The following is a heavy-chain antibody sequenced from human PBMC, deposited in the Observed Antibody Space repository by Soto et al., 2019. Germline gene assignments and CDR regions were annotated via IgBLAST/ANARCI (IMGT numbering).Heavy chain of an antibody. CDR1: GDILSANY. J-gene: IGHJ4*02. V-gene: IGHV1-69*13. CDR3: ARDLAVAGKVDY. CDR2: INPLSGTT. Sequence: SVKDSCKSSGDILSANYIHWVRQAPGQGLEWMGWINPLSGTTNYAQKFQGRVTITADESTSTAYMELSSLRSEDTAVYYCARDLAVAGKVDYWGQGTLVTVSS. D-gene: IGHD6-19*01.